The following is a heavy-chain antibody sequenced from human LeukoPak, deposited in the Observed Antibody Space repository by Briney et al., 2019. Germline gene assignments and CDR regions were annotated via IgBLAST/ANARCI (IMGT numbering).Heavy chain of an antibody. CDR3: ARNRSASMAAAGTAFDI. Sequence: PSETLSLTCTVSGGSISSSSSYWAWIRQPPGKGLEWIVSIYYSGSSSYNPSLKSRVTISVDTSKTQFSLRLSSVTAADTAVYYCARNRSASMAAAGTAFDIWGQGTMVTVSS. V-gene: IGHV4-39*01. CDR1: GGSISSSSSY. D-gene: IGHD6-13*01. CDR2: IYYSGSS. J-gene: IGHJ3*02.